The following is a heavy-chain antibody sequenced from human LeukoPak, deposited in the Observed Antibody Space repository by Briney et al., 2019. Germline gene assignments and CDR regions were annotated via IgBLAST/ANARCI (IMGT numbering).Heavy chain of an antibody. CDR2: INHSGST. J-gene: IGHJ4*02. CDR3: ARPYSSGWYGRKGFDY. Sequence: LSETLSLTCAVSGGSFSGYYWSWIRQPPGKGLEWIGEINHSGSTNYNPSLKSRVTISVDTSKNQFSLKLSSVTAADTAVYYCARPYSSGWYGRKGFDYWGQGTLVTVSS. D-gene: IGHD6-19*01. CDR1: GGSFSGYY. V-gene: IGHV4-34*01.